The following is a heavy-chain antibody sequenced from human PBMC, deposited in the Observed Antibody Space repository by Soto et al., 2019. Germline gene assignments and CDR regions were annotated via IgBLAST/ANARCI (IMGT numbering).Heavy chain of an antibody. CDR1: GFTFSNYE. CDR3: ARRGYGSRWPNVYMDV. CDR2: ISNNGAHT. J-gene: IGHJ6*03. Sequence: EAQLVESGEGLFKPGGYLRLSCAASGFTFSNYEMHWVRQAPGKGLEYVSGISNNGAHTDYAKSVKGRFTISRDNSENTLYLQMGSLRAEDMALYYCARRGYGSRWPNVYMDVWGKGTTVTVSS. V-gene: IGHV3-64*01. D-gene: IGHD6-13*01.